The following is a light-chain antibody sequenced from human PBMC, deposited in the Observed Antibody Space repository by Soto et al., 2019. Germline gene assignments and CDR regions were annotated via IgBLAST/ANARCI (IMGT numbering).Light chain of an antibody. Sequence: DIQMTQSPSTLSASVGDRVTITCRASQSISSWLAWYQQKPGKAPKVLIHDASSLESGVPSRFSGSGSGTEFTLTITSLQPDDFATYYCQQYITYSWTFGQGTKVDI. J-gene: IGKJ1*01. CDR2: DAS. CDR3: QQYITYSWT. V-gene: IGKV1-5*01. CDR1: QSISSW.